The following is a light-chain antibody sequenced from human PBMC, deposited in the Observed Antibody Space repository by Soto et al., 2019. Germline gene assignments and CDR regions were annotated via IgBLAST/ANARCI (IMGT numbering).Light chain of an antibody. V-gene: IGKV3-20*01. CDR1: QSVSSS. J-gene: IGKJ1*01. CDR3: QQYGSSPT. Sequence: EIVLTQSPGTLSLSPGEGATLSCRASQSVSSSLAWYQQKPGQAPRLLIYGASSRATGIPDRFSGSGSGTDFTLTISRLEPEDFAVYYCQQYGSSPTFGQGTKVDIK. CDR2: GAS.